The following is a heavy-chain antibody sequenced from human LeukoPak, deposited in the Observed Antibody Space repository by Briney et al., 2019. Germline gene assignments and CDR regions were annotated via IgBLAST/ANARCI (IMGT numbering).Heavy chain of an antibody. CDR3: ARVGGH. J-gene: IGHJ4*02. V-gene: IGHV3-53*01. CDR1: GLTVSRND. CDR2: IYSGGST. Sequence: GGSLRLSCAASGLTVSRNDMSWVRQAPGKGLESVSVIYSGGSTYYAESVRGRFTISRDNSKNTLYLQMSSLRVEDTAVYYCARVGGHWGQGTLVTVSS. D-gene: IGHD3-10*01.